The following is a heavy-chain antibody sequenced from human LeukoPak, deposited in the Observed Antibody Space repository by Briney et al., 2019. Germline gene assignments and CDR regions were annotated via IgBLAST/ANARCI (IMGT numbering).Heavy chain of an antibody. D-gene: IGHD3-10*01. V-gene: IGHV3-23*01. CDR3: AKDLELLWFGESSNEEYYFDY. Sequence: PGGSLRLSCAASGFTFSSYAMSWVRQAPGKGLEWVSAISGSGGSTYYADSVKGRFTSSRDNSKNTLYLQMNSLRAEDTAVYYCAKDLELLWFGESSNEEYYFDYWGQGTLVTVSS. J-gene: IGHJ4*02. CDR1: GFTFSSYA. CDR2: ISGSGGST.